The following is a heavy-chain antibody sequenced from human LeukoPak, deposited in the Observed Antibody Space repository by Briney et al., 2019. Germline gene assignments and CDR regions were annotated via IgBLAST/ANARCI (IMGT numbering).Heavy chain of an antibody. J-gene: IGHJ6*03. CDR2: IYHSGST. Sequence: PSETLSLXCAVSGYSISSGYYWGWIRQPPGKGLEWIGSIYHSGSTYYNPSLKSRVTISVDTSKNQFSLKLSSVTAADTAVYYCARLPPPYYYTDVWGKGTTVTVSS. CDR1: GYSISSGYY. V-gene: IGHV4-38-2*01. CDR3: ARLPPPYYYTDV.